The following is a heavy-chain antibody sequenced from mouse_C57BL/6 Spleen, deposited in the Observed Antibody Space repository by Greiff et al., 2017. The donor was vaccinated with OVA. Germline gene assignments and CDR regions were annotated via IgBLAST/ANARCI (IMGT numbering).Heavy chain of an antibody. V-gene: IGHV1-72*01. Sequence: QVQLQQPGAELVKPGASVKLSCKASGYTFTSYWMHWVKQRPGRGLEWIGRIDPNSGGTKYNEKFKSKATLTVDKPSSTAYMKLSSLTSEDSAVYYWEREAPNYYGSSPYAMDYGGQGTSVTVSS. J-gene: IGHJ4*01. CDR1: GYTFTSYW. CDR3: EREAPNYYGSSPYAMDY. CDR2: IDPNSGGT. D-gene: IGHD1-1*01.